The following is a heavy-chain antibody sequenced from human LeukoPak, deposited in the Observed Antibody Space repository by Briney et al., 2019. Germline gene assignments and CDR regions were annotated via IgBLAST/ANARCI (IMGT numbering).Heavy chain of an antibody. J-gene: IGHJ4*02. CDR2: IYHSGST. CDR1: GYSISSGYY. D-gene: IGHD3-3*01. V-gene: IGHV4-38-2*02. CDR3: ARVKPPTHYDFWSGYYSGGYFDY. Sequence: PSETLSLTCTVSGYSISSGYYWGWIRQPPGKGLEWIGSIYHSGSTYYNPSLKSRVTISVDTSKNQFSLKLSSVTAADTAVYYCARVKPPTHYDFWSGYYSGGYFDYWGQGTLVTVSS.